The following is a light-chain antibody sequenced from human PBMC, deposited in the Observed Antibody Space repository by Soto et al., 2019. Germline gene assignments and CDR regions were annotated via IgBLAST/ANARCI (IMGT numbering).Light chain of an antibody. V-gene: IGKV3-11*01. CDR3: QQRNHWYT. CDR2: DAS. Sequence: EIVLTQSPATLSLSPGERATLSCRASESVRSYLAWYQQKPGQAPRLLIYDASMRATGIPARFSGSGSGTDFTLTISSLAPEDFAVYYCQQRNHWYTFGQGTKLEIK. J-gene: IGKJ2*01. CDR1: ESVRSY.